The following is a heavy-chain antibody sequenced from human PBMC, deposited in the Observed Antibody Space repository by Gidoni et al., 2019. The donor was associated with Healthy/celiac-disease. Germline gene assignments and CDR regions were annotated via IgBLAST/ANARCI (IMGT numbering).Heavy chain of an antibody. D-gene: IGHD6-13*01. Sequence: QVQLQQWGAGLLKPSETLSLTCAVYGGSFSGYYCRWIRQPSGKGLEWIGEINHSGSTNYNPALKSRVTISVDTSKNQFSLKLSSVTAADTAVYYCASLTRVAAAAFDYWGQGTLVTVSS. V-gene: IGHV4-34*01. J-gene: IGHJ4*02. CDR1: GGSFSGYY. CDR3: ASLTRVAAAAFDY. CDR2: INHSGST.